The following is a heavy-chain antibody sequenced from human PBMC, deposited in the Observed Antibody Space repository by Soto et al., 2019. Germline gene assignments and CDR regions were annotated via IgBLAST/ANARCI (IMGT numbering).Heavy chain of an antibody. Sequence: QVQLVQSGAEVKKPGASVKVSCKASGYTFTSYAMHWVRQAPGQRLEWMGWINAGNGNTKYSQKFQGRVTITRDTSASTAYMELSSLRSEDTAVYYCARVRSLTGTSLGYWGQGTLVTVSS. CDR2: INAGNGNT. CDR3: ARVRSLTGTSLGY. CDR1: GYTFTSYA. J-gene: IGHJ4*02. D-gene: IGHD1-7*01. V-gene: IGHV1-3*01.